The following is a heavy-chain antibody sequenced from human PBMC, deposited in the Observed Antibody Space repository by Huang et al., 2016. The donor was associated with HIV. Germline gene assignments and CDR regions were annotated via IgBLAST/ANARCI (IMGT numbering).Heavy chain of an antibody. V-gene: IGHV4-34*02. D-gene: IGHD3-10*01. CDR3: ARDATKNPRGWFDP. Sequence: QVHLQQWGAGLLKSAATLSLTCAVYGGSLGGYYWSWLRQTPGKGLEWSGEINHLGSPKYTPSRKSRVSISMDGSKKQFSLKLRSSSDADTAVYFCARDATKNPRGWFDPWGQGTLVTVSA. CDR2: INHLGSP. CDR1: GGSLGGYY. J-gene: IGHJ5*02.